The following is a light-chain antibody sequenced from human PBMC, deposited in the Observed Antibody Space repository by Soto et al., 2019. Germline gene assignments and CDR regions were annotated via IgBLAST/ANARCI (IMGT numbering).Light chain of an antibody. CDR3: QQYNSHPWT. CDR1: QSIRRW. V-gene: IGKV1-5*03. Sequence: IQKTQSPSTLLASVGGRVPVNCRARQSIRRWLACYQERPGKANKLLISKSCLLETGVPSRFSGSGSGTEFTLTISSLQTDDFGTYYCQQYNSHPWTFGQGTRLEIK. J-gene: IGKJ5*01. CDR2: KSC.